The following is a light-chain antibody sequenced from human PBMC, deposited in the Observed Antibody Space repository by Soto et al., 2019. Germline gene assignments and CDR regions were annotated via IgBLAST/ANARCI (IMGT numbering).Light chain of an antibody. CDR1: QDINIY. CDR2: DAS. CDR3: QQYDILPIT. Sequence: DIQMTQSPSSLFASVGDRVTIKCQATQDINIYLNWYQQKPGQAPNLLIYDASNLEIGVPSRFSGSGSGTHFTFTISSLQTEDIGTYYCQQYDILPITFGRGTRLEIK. V-gene: IGKV1-33*01. J-gene: IGKJ5*01.